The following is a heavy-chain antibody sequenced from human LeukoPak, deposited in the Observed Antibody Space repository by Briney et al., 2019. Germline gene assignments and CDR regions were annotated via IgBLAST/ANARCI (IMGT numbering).Heavy chain of an antibody. D-gene: IGHD1-26*01. V-gene: IGHV3-66*02. CDR3: ARSPNSGGYLMFSDAFDI. CDR2: IYSGGST. CDR1: GFTVSSNY. Sequence: PGGSLRLSCAASGFTVSSNYMSWVRQAPGKGLEWVSVIYSGGSTYYSDSVKGRFTISRDNSKNTLYLQMNSLRAEDTAVYYCARSPNSGGYLMFSDAFDIWGQGTMVTVSS. J-gene: IGHJ3*02.